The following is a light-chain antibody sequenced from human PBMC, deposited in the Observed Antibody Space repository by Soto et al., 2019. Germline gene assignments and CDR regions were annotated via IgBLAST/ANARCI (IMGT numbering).Light chain of an antibody. CDR1: SSNIGNNY. Sequence: QSVLTQPPSVSAAPGQKVTISCSGSSSNIGNNYVSWYQHLPGTAPKLLIYENNKRPSGIPDRFSGSKSGTSATLGITGLQTGDEADYYCGTWDSSLSAFYVFGTGTKLTVL. J-gene: IGLJ1*01. V-gene: IGLV1-51*02. CDR3: GTWDSSLSAFYV. CDR2: ENN.